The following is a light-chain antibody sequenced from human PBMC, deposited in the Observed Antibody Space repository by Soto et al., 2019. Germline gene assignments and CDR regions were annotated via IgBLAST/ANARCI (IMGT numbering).Light chain of an antibody. Sequence: QSALTQPPSASGSPGQSVTLSCTGTSSDVGAYHSVSWYQQHPGKAPKLMIYEVNKRPSGVPDRFSASKSDNTASLTVSGLQAEDEADYYCSSYAGSKNLVFGGGTKLTVL. V-gene: IGLV2-8*01. CDR1: SSDVGAYHS. CDR3: SSYAGSKNLV. CDR2: EVN. J-gene: IGLJ2*01.